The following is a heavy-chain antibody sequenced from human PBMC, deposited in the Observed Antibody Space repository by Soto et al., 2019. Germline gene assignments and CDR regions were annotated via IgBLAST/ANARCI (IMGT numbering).Heavy chain of an antibody. J-gene: IGHJ4*02. V-gene: IGHV3-74*01. D-gene: IGHD3-10*01. CDR3: ARWFTYGNFDYFDY. Sequence: PGGSLKFSGAAFEFTFIIDGRHCFRQAPGKGRVWVPRIDMGGRTTTYADSVKGRFTISRDNSKNTLYLQMNGLRAEDTALYYCARWFTYGNFDYFDYWGQGTQVTVSS. CDR2: IDMGGRTT. CDR1: EFTFIIDG.